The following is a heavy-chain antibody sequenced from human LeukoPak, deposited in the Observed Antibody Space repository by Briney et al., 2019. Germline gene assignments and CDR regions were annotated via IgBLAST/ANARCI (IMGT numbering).Heavy chain of an antibody. CDR2: INHSGST. J-gene: IGHJ2*01. CDR3: AITSLGYCSSTSCYDWYFDL. CDR1: GGSFSGYY. V-gene: IGHV4-34*01. D-gene: IGHD2-2*01. Sequence: SETLSLTCAVYGGSFSGYYWSWIRQPPGKGLEWIGEINHSGSTNYNPSLKSRVTISVDTSKNQFSLKLSSVTAADTAVYYCAITSLGYCSSTSCYDWYFDLWGRGTLVTVSS.